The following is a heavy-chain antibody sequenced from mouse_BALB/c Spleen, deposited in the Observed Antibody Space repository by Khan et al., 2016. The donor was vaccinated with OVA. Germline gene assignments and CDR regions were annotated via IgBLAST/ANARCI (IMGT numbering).Heavy chain of an antibody. CDR1: GYSLTSGYY. D-gene: IGHD1-1*01. V-gene: IGHV3-6*02. Sequence: EVQLQESGPGLVKPSQSLSLTCSVTGYSLTSGYYWNWIRQFPGNKLEWMGYISYDGVNNYNPSLKNRISITRDTSKNQFFLKLTSVTPADTATYFCARIGDFYYGTSYYAMDYWGQGSSVTVSS. CDR3: ARIGDFYYGTSYYAMDY. CDR2: ISYDGVN. J-gene: IGHJ4*01.